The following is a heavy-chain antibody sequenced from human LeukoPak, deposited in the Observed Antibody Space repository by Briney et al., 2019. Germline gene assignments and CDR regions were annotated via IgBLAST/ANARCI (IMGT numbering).Heavy chain of an antibody. J-gene: IGHJ5*02. CDR2: LIPMFGTT. Sequence: SVKVSCKTSGGTFRYYAIGWVRQAPGHGLEWMGGLIPMFGTTNYAQQFQGRVTITADESTTTSYMELSRLRFGDTAVYFCARVAAGTTFMDNWFDPWGQGTLVTVSS. CDR1: GGTFRYYA. D-gene: IGHD1-7*01. V-gene: IGHV1-69*13. CDR3: ARVAAGTTFMDNWFDP.